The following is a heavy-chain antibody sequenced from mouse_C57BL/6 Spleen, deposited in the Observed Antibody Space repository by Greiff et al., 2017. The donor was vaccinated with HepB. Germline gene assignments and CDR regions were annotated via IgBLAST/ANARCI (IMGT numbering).Heavy chain of an antibody. D-gene: IGHD2-1*01. CDR2: ISSGGSYT. CDR1: GFTFSSYG. J-gene: IGHJ2*01. CDR3: ARLGNYDYFDY. V-gene: IGHV5-6*01. Sequence: EVHLVESGGDLVKPGGSLKLSCAASGFTFSSYGMSWVRQTPDKRLEWVATISSGGSYTYYPDSVKGRFTISRDNAKNTLYLQMSSLKSEDTAMYYCARLGNYDYFDYWGQGTTLTVSS.